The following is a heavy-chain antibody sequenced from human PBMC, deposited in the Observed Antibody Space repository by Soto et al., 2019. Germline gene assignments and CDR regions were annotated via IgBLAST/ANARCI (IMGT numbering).Heavy chain of an antibody. CDR3: ARGLGYCSGGSCYGPRLTRTRWFDP. CDR1: GGSFSGYY. Sequence: PSETLSLTCAVYGGSFSGYYWSWIRQPPGKGLEWIGEINHSGSTNYNPSLKSRVTISVDTSKNQFSLRLSSVTAADTAVYYCARGLGYCSGGSCYGPRLTRTRWFDPWGQGTLVTVSS. D-gene: IGHD2-15*01. V-gene: IGHV4-34*01. J-gene: IGHJ5*02. CDR2: INHSGST.